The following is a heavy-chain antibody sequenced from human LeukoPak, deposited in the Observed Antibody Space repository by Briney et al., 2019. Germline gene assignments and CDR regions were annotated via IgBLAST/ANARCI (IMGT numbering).Heavy chain of an antibody. Sequence: GGSLRLSCAASGFTFSSYDVNWVRQAPGKGLEWVSAVSGSGDSTYYADSVKGRFTISRDNSKNTLYLQMNSLRAEDTAVYYCAKDRHTGSYSGGSCWGQGTLVTVSS. CDR3: AKDRHTGSYSGGSC. D-gene: IGHD1-26*01. CDR1: GFTFSSYD. CDR2: VSGSGDST. J-gene: IGHJ4*02. V-gene: IGHV3-23*01.